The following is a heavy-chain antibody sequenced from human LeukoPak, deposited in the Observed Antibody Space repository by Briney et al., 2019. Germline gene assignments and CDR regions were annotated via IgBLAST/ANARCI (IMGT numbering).Heavy chain of an antibody. J-gene: IGHJ4*02. CDR1: GYTFTSYG. V-gene: IGHV1-18*01. Sequence: ASVKVSCKASGYTFTSYGITWVRQAPGQGLEWMGWISAYNGNTNYAQNLQGRVTMTTDTSTSTAYMELRSLTSDDTAVYYCARDQGYYGSESYYNADYWGQGTLVTVSS. D-gene: IGHD3-10*01. CDR3: ARDQGYYGSESYYNADY. CDR2: ISAYNGNT.